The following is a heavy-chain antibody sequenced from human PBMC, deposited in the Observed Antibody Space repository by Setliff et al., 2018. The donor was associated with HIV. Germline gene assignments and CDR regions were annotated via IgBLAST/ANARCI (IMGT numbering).Heavy chain of an antibody. D-gene: IGHD1-26*01. CDR3: ARFWNNGSYRDAFDI. Sequence: GESLKISCKGSGYSFTSYWIGWVRQMSGKGLEWMGIIYPGDSDTRYSPSFQGQVIISADKSISTAYLQWSSLKASDSAMYYCARFWNNGSYRDAFDIWGQGTMVTVSS. CDR2: IYPGDSDT. V-gene: IGHV5-51*01. J-gene: IGHJ3*02. CDR1: GYSFTSYW.